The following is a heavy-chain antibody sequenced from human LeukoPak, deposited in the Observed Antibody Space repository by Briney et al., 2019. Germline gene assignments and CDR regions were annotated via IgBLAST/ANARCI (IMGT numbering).Heavy chain of an antibody. V-gene: IGHV3-23*01. Sequence: PGESLRLSCVASGFTFNNYAMSWVRQAPGKGLEWVSSVTGSGGSPYYADSVKGRFTISRENSKNTLYLQMNSLRAEDTAVYYCAKLSSSTWYRYFDYWGQGTLVTVSS. J-gene: IGHJ4*02. CDR2: VTGSGGSP. D-gene: IGHD6-13*01. CDR3: AKLSSSTWYRYFDY. CDR1: GFTFNNYA.